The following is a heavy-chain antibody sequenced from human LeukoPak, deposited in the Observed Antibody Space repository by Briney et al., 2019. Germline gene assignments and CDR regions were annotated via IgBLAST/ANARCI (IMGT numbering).Heavy chain of an antibody. CDR2: SSWNSGTI. CDR3: AKDLAVGTSPRVYAFDV. V-gene: IGHV3-9*01. J-gene: IGHJ3*01. Sequence: GRSLRLSCAASGFTFSDYAMHWVRQVPGKGLEWVGGSSWNSGTIAYGESVKGRATISRDNARNSLYLEVNSLRVEETALYYCAKDLAVGTSPRVYAFDVWGQGSLVTVSS. D-gene: IGHD1/OR15-1a*01. CDR1: GFTFSDYA.